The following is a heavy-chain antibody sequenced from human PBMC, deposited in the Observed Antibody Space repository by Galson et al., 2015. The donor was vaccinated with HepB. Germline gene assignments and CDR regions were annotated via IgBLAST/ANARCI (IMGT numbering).Heavy chain of an antibody. V-gene: IGHV5-10-1*01. J-gene: IGHJ3*02. CDR1: GYTFNSYW. CDR2: IDPTDSET. CDR3: ASHETYYGSGSDAFDI. D-gene: IGHD3-10*01. Sequence: QSGAEVKKPGESLRISCKGSGYTFNSYWISWVRQMPGKGLEWMGRIDPTDSETNYSPSYQGHVTISADKSISTAYLQWSSLKASDTAMYYCASHETYYGSGSDAFDIWGQGTMVTVSS.